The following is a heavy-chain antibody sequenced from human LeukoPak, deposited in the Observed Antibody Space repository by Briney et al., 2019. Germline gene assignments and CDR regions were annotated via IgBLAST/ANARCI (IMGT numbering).Heavy chain of an antibody. CDR3: ARTTVTTLRMSTKYYYYGMDV. CDR1: GFTVSSNY. J-gene: IGHJ6*02. V-gene: IGHV3-53*01. CDR2: IYSGGST. Sequence: GGSLRLSCAASGFTVSSNYMSWVRQAPGKGLEWVSVIYSGGSTYYADSVKGRFTISRDSSKNTLYLQMNSLRAEDTAVYYCARTTVTTLRMSTKYYYYGMDVWGQGTTVTVSS. D-gene: IGHD4-11*01.